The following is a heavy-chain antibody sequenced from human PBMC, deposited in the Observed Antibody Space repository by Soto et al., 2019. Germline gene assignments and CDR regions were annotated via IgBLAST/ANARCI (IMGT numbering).Heavy chain of an antibody. J-gene: IGHJ4*02. Sequence: PSETLSLSCTVSGGSISSSSYYWGWIRQPPGKGLEWIGSIYYSGSTYYNPSLKSRVTMSVDTSKNQFSLKLSSVTAADTAVFYCARHDVFCTNGVCYTYYFDYWGQGTLVTVS. CDR3: ARHDVFCTNGVCYTYYFDY. CDR1: GGSISSSSYY. CDR2: IYYSGST. D-gene: IGHD2-8*01. V-gene: IGHV4-39*01.